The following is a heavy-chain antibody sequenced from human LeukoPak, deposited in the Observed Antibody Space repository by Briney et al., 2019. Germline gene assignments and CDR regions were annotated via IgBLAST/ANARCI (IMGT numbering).Heavy chain of an antibody. CDR1: GFTFTSYS. V-gene: IGHV3-23*01. J-gene: IGHJ4*02. D-gene: IGHD1-26*01. Sequence: GESLRLSCAASGFTFTSYSMNWVRQAPGKGLEWVSTISGGGGSTYYADSVKGRFTISRDNSKNTLYLQVYSLRAEDTAVYYCAKGGKWDVTPFDYWGQGTLVTVSS. CDR3: AKGGKWDVTPFDY. CDR2: ISGGGGST.